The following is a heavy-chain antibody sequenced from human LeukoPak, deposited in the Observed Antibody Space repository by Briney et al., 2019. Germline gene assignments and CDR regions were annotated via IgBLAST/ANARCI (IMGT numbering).Heavy chain of an antibody. CDR2: INPNSGGT. CDR3: ARHGVGLGYFDY. D-gene: IGHD3-10*01. J-gene: IGHJ4*02. V-gene: IGHV1-2*06. Sequence: ASVKVSCKASGYTFTGYYMHWVRQAPGQGLEWMGRINPNSGGTNYAQKFQGRVTMTRDTSISTAYMELSRLRSDDTAVYYCARHGVGLGYFDYWGQGTLVTVSS. CDR1: GYTFTGYY.